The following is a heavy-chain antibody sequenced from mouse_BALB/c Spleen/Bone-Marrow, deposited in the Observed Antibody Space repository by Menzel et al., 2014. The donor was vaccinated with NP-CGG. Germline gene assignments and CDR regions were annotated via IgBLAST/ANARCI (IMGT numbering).Heavy chain of an antibody. D-gene: IGHD2-3*01. CDR2: IWSGGRT. Sequence: VQLQQSGPGLVQPSQSLSITCTVSGFSLTSYGVHWVRQSPGKGLEWLGVIWSGGRTYYKAGFISRLSISKDNAKTEVFFKMNSLQADDTAIYYCATDGYYVRFADGVQGTLVTVSA. V-gene: IGHV2-2*01. CDR1: GFSLTSYG. J-gene: IGHJ3*01. CDR3: ATDGYYVRFAD.